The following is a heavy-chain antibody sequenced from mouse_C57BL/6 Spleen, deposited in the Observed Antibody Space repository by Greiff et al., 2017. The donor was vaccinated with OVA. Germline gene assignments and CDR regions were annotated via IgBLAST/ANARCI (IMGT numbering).Heavy chain of an antibody. V-gene: IGHV3-6*01. J-gene: IGHJ1*03. D-gene: IGHD1-1*01. Sequence: EVKLVESGPGLVKPSQSLSLTCSVTGYSITSGYYWNWIRQFPGNKLEWMGYISYDGSNNYNPSLKNRISITRDTSKNQFFLKLNSVTTEDTATYYCARDPIYYGSLYWYFDVWGTGTTVTVSS. CDR1: GYSITSGYY. CDR2: ISYDGSN. CDR3: ARDPIYYGSLYWYFDV.